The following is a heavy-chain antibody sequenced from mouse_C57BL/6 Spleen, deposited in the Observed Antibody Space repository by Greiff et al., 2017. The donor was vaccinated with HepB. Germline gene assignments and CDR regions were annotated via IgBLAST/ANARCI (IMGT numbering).Heavy chain of an antibody. Sequence: QVQLQQSGAELVKPGASVKLSCKASGYTFTSYWMHWVKQRPGQGLEWIGMIHPNSGSTNYNEKFKSKATLTVDKSSSTAYMQLSSLTSEDSAVYYCARQGEYYFDYWGQGTTLTVSS. V-gene: IGHV1-64*01. J-gene: IGHJ2*01. CDR1: GYTFTSYW. CDR2: IHPNSGST. CDR3: ARQGEYYFDY.